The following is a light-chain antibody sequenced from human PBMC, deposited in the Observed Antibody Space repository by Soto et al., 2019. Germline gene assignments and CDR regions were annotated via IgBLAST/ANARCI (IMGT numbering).Light chain of an antibody. J-gene: IGLJ1*01. CDR1: NSDVGGYNS. CDR3: SSYTTNTTPYV. CDR2: DVT. Sequence: QSALTQPASMSGSPGQSITISCTGTNSDVGGYNSVSWYQQHPGKAPKLMIYDVTNRPSGVSSRFSGSKSGNTASLTISGLQAEDEPDYYCSSYTTNTTPYVFGTGTKVTVL. V-gene: IGLV2-14*01.